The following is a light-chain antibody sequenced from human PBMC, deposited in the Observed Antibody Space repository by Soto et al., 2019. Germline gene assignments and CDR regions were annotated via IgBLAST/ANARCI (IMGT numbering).Light chain of an antibody. CDR3: QQYYSTPIT. CDR2: WAS. CDR1: QSVLYSSNNKNY. J-gene: IGKJ5*01. V-gene: IGKV4-1*01. Sequence: VVMTHIPDSLTVSLGERATINCKSSQSVLYSSNNKNYLAWYQQKPGQPPKLLIYWASTRESGVPDRFSGSGSGTDFTLTISSLQAEDVAVYYCQQYYSTPITFGQGTRLEIK.